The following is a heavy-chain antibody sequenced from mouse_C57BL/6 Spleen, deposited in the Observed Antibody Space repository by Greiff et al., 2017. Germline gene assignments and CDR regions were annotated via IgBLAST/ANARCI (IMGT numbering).Heavy chain of an antibody. D-gene: IGHD2-1*01. Sequence: VQRVESGPELVKPGASVKISCKASGYAFSSSWMNWVKQRPGKGLEWIGRIYPGDGDTNYNGKFKGKATLTADKSSSTAYMQLSSLTSEDSAVYFCARSGGNYDYAMDYWGQGTSVTVSS. CDR2: IYPGDGDT. CDR3: ARSGGNYDYAMDY. V-gene: IGHV1-82*01. J-gene: IGHJ4*01. CDR1: GYAFSSSW.